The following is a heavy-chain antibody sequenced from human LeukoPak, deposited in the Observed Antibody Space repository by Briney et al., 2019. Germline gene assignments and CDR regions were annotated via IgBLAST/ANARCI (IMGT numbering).Heavy chain of an antibody. CDR2: ISFDGNNK. Sequence: GGSLRLSCAASGFTFSSYGMHWVRQAPGKGLEWVAVISFDGNNKFYADSVKGRFTISRDNSKNTLYLQMSSLRTEGTAVYYCAKSGPVNDWSSVSCQSDIDFWGQGTLVTVSS. V-gene: IGHV3-30*18. J-gene: IGHJ4*02. D-gene: IGHD2-2*01. CDR1: GFTFSSYG. CDR3: AKSGPVNDWSSVSCQSDIDF.